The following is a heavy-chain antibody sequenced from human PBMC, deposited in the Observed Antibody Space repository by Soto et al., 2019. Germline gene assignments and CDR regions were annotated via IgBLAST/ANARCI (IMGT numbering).Heavy chain of an antibody. CDR1: GYTLTELS. D-gene: IGHD6-19*01. V-gene: IGHV1-24*01. CDR2: FDPEDGET. Sequence: ASVKVSSKVSGYTLTELSMHWVRQAPGKGLEWMGGFDPEDGETIYAQKFQGRVTMTEDTSTDTAYMELSSLRSEDTAVYYCAKDNPFSSGWSTLWFGVWGQGTMVTVSS. J-gene: IGHJ3*01. CDR3: AKDNPFSSGWSTLWFGV.